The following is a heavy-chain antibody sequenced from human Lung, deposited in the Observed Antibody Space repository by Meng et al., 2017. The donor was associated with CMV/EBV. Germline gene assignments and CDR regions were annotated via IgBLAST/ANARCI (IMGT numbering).Heavy chain of an antibody. Sequence: SXVASGSTFRSYAMHWVRQAPGKGLEWVAFISYDGGKKYYADSVKGRFTISRDNSKNALYLQMSSLRADDTAVYYCVRSFAPYTSSWYGVWGQGTXVXVAS. J-gene: IGHJ4*02. CDR3: VRSFAPYTSSWYGV. CDR2: ISYDGGKK. D-gene: IGHD6-13*01. V-gene: IGHV3-30-3*01. CDR1: GSTFRSYA.